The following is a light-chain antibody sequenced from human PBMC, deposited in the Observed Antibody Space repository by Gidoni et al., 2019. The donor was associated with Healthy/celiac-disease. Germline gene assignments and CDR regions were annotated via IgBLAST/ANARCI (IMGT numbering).Light chain of an antibody. CDR1: QDISNY. CDR3: QQYDNLPLT. J-gene: IGKJ4*02. V-gene: IGKV1-33*01. Sequence: IQMTQSPSSLPASVGDRVTITCQASQDISNYLKWYQQHPGKAPKLLIYDASNLETGVPSRFSGSGSGTDFTFTIISLQPEDIATYYCQQYDNLPLTFGGGTKVEIK. CDR2: DAS.